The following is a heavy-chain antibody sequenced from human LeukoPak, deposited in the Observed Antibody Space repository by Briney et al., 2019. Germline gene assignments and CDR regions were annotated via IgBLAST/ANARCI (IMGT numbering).Heavy chain of an antibody. V-gene: IGHV3-23*01. D-gene: IGHD6-6*01. Sequence: GGSLRLSCAASGFTFSSYAVSWVRQAPGKGLEWVSAISGSGGSTYYADSVKGRFTISRDNSKNTLYLQMNSLRAEDTAVYYCAKGSMLIAARPIDYWGQGTLVTVSS. J-gene: IGHJ4*02. CDR2: ISGSGGST. CDR1: GFTFSSYA. CDR3: AKGSMLIAARPIDY.